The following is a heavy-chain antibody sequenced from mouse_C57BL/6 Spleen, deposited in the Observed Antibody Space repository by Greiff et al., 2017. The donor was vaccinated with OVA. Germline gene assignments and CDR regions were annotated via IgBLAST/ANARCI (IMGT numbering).Heavy chain of an antibody. CDR1: GYTFTSYW. Sequence: QVQLQQPGAGLVRPGSSVKLSCKASGYTFTSYWMHWVKQRPIQGLEWIGNIDPSDSETHYNQKFKDKATLTVDKSSSTAYMQLSSLTSEDSAVYYCARLGWDGYFDYWGQGTTLTVSS. V-gene: IGHV1-52*01. J-gene: IGHJ2*01. D-gene: IGHD4-1*01. CDR2: IDPSDSET. CDR3: ARLGWDGYFDY.